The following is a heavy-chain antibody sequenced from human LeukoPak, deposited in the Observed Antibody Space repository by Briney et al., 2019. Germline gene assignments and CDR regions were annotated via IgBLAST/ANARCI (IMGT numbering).Heavy chain of an antibody. J-gene: IGHJ6*02. V-gene: IGHV4-59*01. CDR2: IYYSGST. CDR1: GGSISSYY. Sequence: PSETLSLTCTVSGGSISSYYWSWIRQPPGKGLEWIGYIYYSGSTNYNPSLKSRVTISVDTSKNQFSLKLSSVTAADTAVYYCASIRIAAAGTDYYYYGMDVWGQGTTVTVSS. CDR3: ASIRIAAAGTDYYYYGMDV. D-gene: IGHD6-13*01.